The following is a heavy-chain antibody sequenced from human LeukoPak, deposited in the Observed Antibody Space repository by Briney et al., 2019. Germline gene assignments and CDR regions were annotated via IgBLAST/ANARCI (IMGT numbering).Heavy chain of an antibody. CDR1: GFTFSRYW. CDR3: ARAPSEVGGYYPEYFRH. Sequence: GGSLRLSCEASGFTFSRYWMHWVRQAPGEGLVWVSRIKSGGKTNYADSVKGRFTISRDNAKNTVSLQMDSLRAEDTGVYYCARAPSEVGGYYPEYFRHWGQGTLVTLSS. V-gene: IGHV3-74*01. CDR2: IKSGGKT. J-gene: IGHJ1*01. D-gene: IGHD3-22*01.